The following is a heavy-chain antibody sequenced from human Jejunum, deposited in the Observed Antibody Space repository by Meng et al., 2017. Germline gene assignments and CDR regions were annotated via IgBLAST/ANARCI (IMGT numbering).Heavy chain of an antibody. CDR1: GYTFTGYY. CDR3: ARNRGGNAFLDAFYI. CDR2: INPNTDTT. D-gene: IGHD4-23*01. V-gene: IGHV1-2*06. J-gene: IGHJ3*02. Sequence: ASVKVSCKASGYTFTGYYINWVRQAPGQGLEWLGRINPNTDTTNYEQKFQGRVTMTRDTSISTAYLDLSRLISDDTAMYYCARNRGGNAFLDAFYIWGQGTMVTVSS.